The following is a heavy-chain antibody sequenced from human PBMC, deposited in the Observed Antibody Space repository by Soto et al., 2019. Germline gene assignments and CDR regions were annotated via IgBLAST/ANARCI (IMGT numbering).Heavy chain of an antibody. CDR1: GYTFTSYD. J-gene: IGHJ6*03. V-gene: IGHV1-8*01. CDR2: MNPNSGNT. Sequence: ASVKVSCKASGYTFTSYDINWVRQATRQGLEWMGWMNPNSGNTGYAQKFQGRVTMTRNTSISTAYMELSSLRSEDTAVYYCARWKYDFWSGYPMDVWGKGTTVTVS. CDR3: ARWKYDFWSGYPMDV. D-gene: IGHD3-3*01.